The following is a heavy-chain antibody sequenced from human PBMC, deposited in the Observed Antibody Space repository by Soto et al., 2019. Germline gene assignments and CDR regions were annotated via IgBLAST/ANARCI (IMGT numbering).Heavy chain of an antibody. CDR3: AKWDSKRITMVRGVWAGNYMDV. Sequence: EVQLVESGGGLVQPGRSLRLSCAASGFTFDDYAMHWVRQAPGKGLEWVSGISWNSGSIGYADSVKGRFTISRDNAKNSLYLQMNSLRAEDTALYYCAKWDSKRITMVRGVWAGNYMDVWGKGTTVTVSS. J-gene: IGHJ6*03. V-gene: IGHV3-9*01. D-gene: IGHD3-10*01. CDR1: GFTFDDYA. CDR2: ISWNSGSI.